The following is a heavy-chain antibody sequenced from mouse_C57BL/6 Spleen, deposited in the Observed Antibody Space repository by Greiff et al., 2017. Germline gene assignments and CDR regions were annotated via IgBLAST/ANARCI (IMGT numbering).Heavy chain of an antibody. D-gene: IGHD1-1*01. V-gene: IGHV3-5*01. CDR2: IYYSGTI. Sequence: EVKLQESGPGLVKPSQTVFLTCTVTGISITTGNYRWSWIRQFPGNKLEWIGYIYYSGTITYNPSHTSRTTITRDTPKNQFFLEMNSLTAEDTATYYCAREGGSSYVWYFDVWGTGTTVTVSS. CDR3: AREGGSSYVWYFDV. CDR1: GISITTGNYR. J-gene: IGHJ1*03.